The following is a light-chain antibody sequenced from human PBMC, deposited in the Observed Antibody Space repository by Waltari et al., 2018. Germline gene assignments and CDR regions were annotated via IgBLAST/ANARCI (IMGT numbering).Light chain of an antibody. Sequence: DIQMTQSPSSLSAAVGDRVTITCQTTQAVTPSLRWFQQKPGKAPQLLIYDASTLQSGVPSRFSGSGSWTSFSFTITSLQPEDSATYYGQHYHTLPYTFGRGTKLQIK. CDR2: DAS. CDR3: QHYHTLPYT. CDR1: QAVTPS. V-gene: IGKV1-33*01. J-gene: IGKJ2*01.